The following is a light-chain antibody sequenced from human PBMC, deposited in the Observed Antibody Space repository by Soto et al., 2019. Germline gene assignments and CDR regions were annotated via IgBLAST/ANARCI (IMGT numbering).Light chain of an antibody. Sequence: DIQMTQSPSTLSASVGDRVTITCRASQNVNKWLSWFQQKPGKVPKILIFDASTLQTGVPSRFGGGGSGTEFTLTISGLQPDDFATYYCQQYNSYSPWTFGPGTKVDIK. V-gene: IGKV1-5*01. CDR3: QQYNSYSPWT. CDR1: QNVNKW. CDR2: DAS. J-gene: IGKJ1*01.